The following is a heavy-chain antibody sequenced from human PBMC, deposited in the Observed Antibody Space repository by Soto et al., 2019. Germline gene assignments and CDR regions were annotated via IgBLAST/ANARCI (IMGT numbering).Heavy chain of an antibody. J-gene: IGHJ5*02. CDR2: ISAYNGNT. CDR1: GYTFTSYG. Sequence: ASVKVSCKASGYTFTSYGISWVRQAPGQGLEWMGWISAYNGNTNYAQKLQGRVTMTTDTSTSTAYMELRSLRSDDTAVYYCARDRTAMVTDCFDPWGQGTLVTVSS. V-gene: IGHV1-18*01. D-gene: IGHD5-18*01. CDR3: ARDRTAMVTDCFDP.